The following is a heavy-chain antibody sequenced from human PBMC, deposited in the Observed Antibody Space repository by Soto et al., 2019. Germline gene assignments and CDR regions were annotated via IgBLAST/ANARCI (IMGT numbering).Heavy chain of an antibody. D-gene: IGHD4-4*01. J-gene: IGHJ6*03. CDR2: IYHSGST. Sequence: PSETLSLTCAVSSGSISSSNWWSWVRQPPGKGLEWIGEIYHSGSTNYNPSLKSRVTISVDKSKNQFSLKLSSVTAADTAVYYCARVLNSPHYYYIYMDVWSKGTTVTVSS. CDR3: ARVLNSPHYYYIYMDV. V-gene: IGHV4-4*02. CDR1: SGSISSSNW.